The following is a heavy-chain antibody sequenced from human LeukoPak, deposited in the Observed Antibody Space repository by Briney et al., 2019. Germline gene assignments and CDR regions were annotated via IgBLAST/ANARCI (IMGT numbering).Heavy chain of an antibody. D-gene: IGHD1-1*01. J-gene: IGHJ4*02. CDR3: AKWHERQLAIDS. CDR1: GDSITAYY. Sequence: SETLSLTCTVSGDSITAYYWNWVRQPPGKGLEWIGYIHYTGKNFYNPSLKSRFTMSVDTSKSQFSLKLSSVTAADTAVYYCAKWHERQLAIDSWGQGSLVTVSS. V-gene: IGHV4-59*01. CDR2: IHYTGKN.